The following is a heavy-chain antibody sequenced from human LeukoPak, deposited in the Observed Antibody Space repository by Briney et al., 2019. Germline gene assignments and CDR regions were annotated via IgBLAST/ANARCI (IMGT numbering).Heavy chain of an antibody. Sequence: PGGSLRLSCAASGFTFSRYWMSWVRQAPGKGLEWVANIKQDGSEKYYVDSVNGRFTISRDNAKKSLYLQMNSLRAEDTAVYYCARDTHNYDSSCYPPGFDCWGQGTLVTVSS. J-gene: IGHJ4*02. V-gene: IGHV3-7*01. CDR1: GFTFSRYW. CDR3: ARDTHNYDSSCYPPGFDC. CDR2: IKQDGSEK. D-gene: IGHD3-22*01.